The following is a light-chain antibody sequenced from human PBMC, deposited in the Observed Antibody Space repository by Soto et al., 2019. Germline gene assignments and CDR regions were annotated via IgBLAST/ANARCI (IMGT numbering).Light chain of an antibody. CDR2: GAS. CDR1: QSVNDNH. CDR3: QLYGGSPPRRI. V-gene: IGKV3-20*01. Sequence: EVVLTQSPGTLSLSPGARATLSCRASQSVNDNHLAWYQQKDGQAPRLLIYGASTRATGVRERFSGSGFGTAYSLIINSLEPEDFSLYVCQLYGGSPPRRIFAPGTKVEMK. J-gene: IGKJ3*01.